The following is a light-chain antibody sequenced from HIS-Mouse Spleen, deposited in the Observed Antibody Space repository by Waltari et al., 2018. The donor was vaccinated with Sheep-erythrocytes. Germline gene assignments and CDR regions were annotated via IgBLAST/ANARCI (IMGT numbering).Light chain of an antibody. CDR2: EVS. CDR3: SSYTSSSTLV. J-gene: IGLJ2*01. CDR1: SSDVGGYTY. Sequence: QSALTQPASVSGSPGQSITISCTGTSSDVGGYTYVSCYQQHPGKAPKLMIYEVSTRPSGVSNRCSGAKSGNTAYLTISGLQAEDEAEYYCSSYTSSSTLVFGGGTKLTVL. V-gene: IGLV2-14*01.